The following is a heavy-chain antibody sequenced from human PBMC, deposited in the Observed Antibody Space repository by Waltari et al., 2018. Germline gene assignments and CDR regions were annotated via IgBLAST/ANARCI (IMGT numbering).Heavy chain of an antibody. D-gene: IGHD6-19*01. CDR2: IYSGGTT. J-gene: IGHJ4*02. CDR1: GFTFSSDA. Sequence: EVQLFESGGGLIQPGGSLRLYCAAPGFTFSSDAMRWVRQAPGKGLEWVSVIYSGGTTHYADSVKGRFTISRDNSKNTVYLQMNSLRAEDTAVYYCAKDLVAGTGGDYWGQGTLVTVSS. V-gene: IGHV3-23*03. CDR3: AKDLVAGTGGDY.